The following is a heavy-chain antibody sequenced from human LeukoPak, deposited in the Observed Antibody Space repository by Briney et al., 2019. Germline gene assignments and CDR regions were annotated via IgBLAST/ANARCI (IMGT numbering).Heavy chain of an antibody. V-gene: IGHV3-30*18. J-gene: IGHJ4*02. CDR2: ISYDGSNK. CDR3: AKGGHIVVVPAATDY. D-gene: IGHD2-2*01. CDR1: GFTFSSYG. Sequence: PGGSLRLSCAASGFTFSSYGMHWVRQAPGKGLEWVAVISYDGSNKYYADSVKGRFTISRDNSKNTLYLQMNSLRAEDTAVYYCAKGGHIVVVPAATDYWGQGTLVTVSS.